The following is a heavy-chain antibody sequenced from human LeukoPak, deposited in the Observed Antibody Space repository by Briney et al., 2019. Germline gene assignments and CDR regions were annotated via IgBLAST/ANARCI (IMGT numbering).Heavy chain of an antibody. CDR1: GYTFTSHG. D-gene: IGHD6-13*01. CDR3: ARVAAAGDKYYYMDV. Sequence: ASVKVSCKASGYTFTSHGISWVRQAPGQGLEWMGWSSAYNGNTNYAQKLQGRVTMTTDTSRSTAYMELRSLRSDDTAVYYCARVAAAGDKYYYMDVWGKGTTVTVSS. V-gene: IGHV1-18*01. CDR2: SSAYNGNT. J-gene: IGHJ6*03.